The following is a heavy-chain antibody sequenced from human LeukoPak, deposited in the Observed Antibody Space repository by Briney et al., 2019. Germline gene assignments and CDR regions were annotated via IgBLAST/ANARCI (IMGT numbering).Heavy chain of an antibody. CDR3: AKDRYRGYSYGLGEFDY. V-gene: IGHV3-23*01. D-gene: IGHD5-18*01. J-gene: IGHJ4*02. Sequence: PGGSLRLSCAASGFTFRSYVMSWVRQAPGKGLEWVSTISGSSVTTYYADSVKGRFTISRDNSKNTLYLQMNSLRAEDTAVYYCAKDRYRGYSYGLGEFDYWGQGTLVTVSS. CDR2: ISGSSVTT. CDR1: GFTFRSYV.